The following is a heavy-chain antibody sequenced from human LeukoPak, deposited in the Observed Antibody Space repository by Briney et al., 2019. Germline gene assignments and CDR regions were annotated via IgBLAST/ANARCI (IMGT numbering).Heavy chain of an antibody. CDR3: AKLAGSGP. V-gene: IGHV3-23*01. J-gene: IGHJ5*02. D-gene: IGHD3-10*01. Sequence: GGSPRLSCAASGFTFSNAWMSWVRQAPGKGLEWVSAISGSGGSTYHADSVKGRFTISRDNSKNTLYLQMNSLRAEDTAVYYCAKLAGSGPWGQGTLVTVSS. CDR2: ISGSGGST. CDR1: GFTFSNAW.